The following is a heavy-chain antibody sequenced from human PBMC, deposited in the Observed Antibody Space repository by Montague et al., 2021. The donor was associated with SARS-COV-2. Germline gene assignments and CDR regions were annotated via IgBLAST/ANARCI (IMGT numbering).Heavy chain of an antibody. V-gene: IGHV4-39*07. CDR1: GGSITYSSYY. CDR3: ARASFYYGSGSHYNNWFDS. Sequence: SETLSLTCTMSGGSITYSSYYWGWIRLPPGKGLEWLGSIYYSGTAXYNASLKSRVTMSLDMSKNQLSLRLKSTTAADTAVYFCARASFYYGSGSHYNNWFDSWGQGTVVTVSS. J-gene: IGHJ5*01. D-gene: IGHD3-10*01. CDR2: IYYSGTA.